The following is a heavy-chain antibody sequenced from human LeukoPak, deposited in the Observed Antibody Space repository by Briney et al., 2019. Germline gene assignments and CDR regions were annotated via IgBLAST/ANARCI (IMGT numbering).Heavy chain of an antibody. V-gene: IGHV4-59*10. D-gene: IGHD7-27*01. CDR2: IYTSGST. Sequence: PSETLSLTCAVYGGSFSGYYWNWIRQPAGKTLEWIGRIYTSGSTNYNPSLKSRVTISVDTSKNQFSLKMSSVTAADTAMYYCANTPLTGEHAFDIWGQGTMVTVSS. CDR3: ANTPLTGEHAFDI. J-gene: IGHJ3*02. CDR1: GGSFSGYY.